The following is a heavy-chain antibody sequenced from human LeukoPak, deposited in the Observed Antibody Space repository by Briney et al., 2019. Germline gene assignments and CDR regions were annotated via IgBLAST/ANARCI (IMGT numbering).Heavy chain of an antibody. CDR3: AKDEVIAARSSEPRDY. CDR1: GFTFSNYA. J-gene: IGHJ4*02. Sequence: PGGSLRLSCAASGFTFSNYAMSWVRQAPGKGLEWVSGISGSGGSTYYADSVKGRFTISRDNSKNTLYLQMNSLRAEDTAVYYCAKDEVIAARSSEPRDYWGQGTLVTVSS. V-gene: IGHV3-23*01. D-gene: IGHD6-25*01. CDR2: ISGSGGST.